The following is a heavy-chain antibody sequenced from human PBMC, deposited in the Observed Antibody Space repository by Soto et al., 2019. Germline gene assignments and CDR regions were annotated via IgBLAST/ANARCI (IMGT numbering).Heavy chain of an antibody. D-gene: IGHD3-3*02. CDR3: ASILVAATPTYYFDY. Sequence: PSEPLSLTFAVSGGSISSGGYSWSWIRQPPGKGLEWIGYIYHSGSTNYNPSLKIRVTISVDTSKNQFSLKLSSVTAADTAVYYCASILVAATPTYYFDYWGQGTLVTVSS. J-gene: IGHJ4*02. CDR2: IYHSGST. V-gene: IGHV4-30-2*02. CDR1: GGSISSGGYS.